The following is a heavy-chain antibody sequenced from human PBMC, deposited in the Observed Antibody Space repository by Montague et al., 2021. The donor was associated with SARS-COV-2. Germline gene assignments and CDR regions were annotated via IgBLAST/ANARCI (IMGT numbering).Heavy chain of an antibody. Sequence: SETLSLTCTVSGASMSGYNWSWIRRHAGRALEWIGRIYSNGDTTYNPPCHSGLTMLVDTSTRQFSLKMTSVGAADTAIYYCARGSEVCYHPFDYWGHGNLVTVSS. D-gene: IGHD2-2*01. CDR2: IYSNGDT. CDR1: GASMSGYN. V-gene: IGHV4-4*07. CDR3: ARGSEVCYHPFDY. J-gene: IGHJ4*01.